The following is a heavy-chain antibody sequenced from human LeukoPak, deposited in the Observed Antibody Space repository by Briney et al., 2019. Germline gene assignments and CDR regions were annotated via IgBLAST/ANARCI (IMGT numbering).Heavy chain of an antibody. Sequence: ASVKVSCKASGYTFTSYYMHWVRQAPGQGLEWMGWINPNSGGTNYAQKFQGRVTMTRDTSISTAYMELSRLRSDDTAVYYCAREMDYYDSSGYYDAFDIWGQGTMVTVSS. D-gene: IGHD3-22*01. V-gene: IGHV1-2*02. CDR3: AREMDYYDSSGYYDAFDI. CDR1: GYTFTSYY. CDR2: INPNSGGT. J-gene: IGHJ3*02.